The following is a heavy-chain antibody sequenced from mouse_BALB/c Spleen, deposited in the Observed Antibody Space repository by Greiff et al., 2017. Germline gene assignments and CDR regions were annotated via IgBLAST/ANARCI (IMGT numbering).Heavy chain of an antibody. J-gene: IGHJ2*01. CDR3: ARGRGYSDY. CDR2: ISSGGST. Sequence: EVQVVESGGGLVKPGGSLKLSCAASGFTFSSYAMSWVRQTPEKRLEWVASISSGGSTYYPDSVKGRFTISRYNARNILYLQMSSLRSEDTAMYYCARGRGYSDYWGQGTTLTVSP. V-gene: IGHV5-6-5*01. CDR1: GFTFSSYA.